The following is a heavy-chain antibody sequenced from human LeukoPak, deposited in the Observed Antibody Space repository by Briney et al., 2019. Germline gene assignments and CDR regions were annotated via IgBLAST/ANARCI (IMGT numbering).Heavy chain of an antibody. Sequence: ASVKVSCKASGYTFTSYGINWVRQAPGQGLEWMGWISTYNGDTNYAQKLQGRVTMTTDTSTSTAYMELRSLRSDDTAVYYCARSGRGTYYYFDLWGQGTLVTVSS. V-gene: IGHV1-18*01. D-gene: IGHD1-26*01. CDR2: ISTYNGDT. CDR1: GYTFTSYG. J-gene: IGHJ4*02. CDR3: ARSGRGTYYYFDL.